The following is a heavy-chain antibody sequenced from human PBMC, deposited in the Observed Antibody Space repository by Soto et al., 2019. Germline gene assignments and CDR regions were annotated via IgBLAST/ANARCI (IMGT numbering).Heavy chain of an antibody. D-gene: IGHD2-2*01. CDR1: GFTFSDYY. V-gene: IGHV3-11*01. J-gene: IGHJ6*02. CDR2: ISSSGSTI. Sequence: PGGSLRLSCAASGFTFSDYYMSWIRQAPGKGLEWVSYISSSGSTIYYADSVKGRFTISRDNAKNTLYLQMNSLRAEDTAVYYCAKDGCSSTSCLSGMDVWGQGTTVTVSS. CDR3: AKDGCSSTSCLSGMDV.